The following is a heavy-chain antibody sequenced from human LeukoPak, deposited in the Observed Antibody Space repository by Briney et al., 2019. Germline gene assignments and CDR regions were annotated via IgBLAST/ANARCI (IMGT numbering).Heavy chain of an antibody. D-gene: IGHD3-10*01. CDR2: MNPNSGNT. J-gene: IGHJ4*02. Sequence: ASVKVSCKASGYTFTDYYMHWVRQAPGQGLEWMGWMNPNSGNTGYAQKFQGRVTITRNTSISTAYMELSSLRSEDTAVYYCARGGLNAGFDYWGQGTLVTVSS. V-gene: IGHV1-8*03. CDR3: ARGGLNAGFDY. CDR1: GYTFTDYY.